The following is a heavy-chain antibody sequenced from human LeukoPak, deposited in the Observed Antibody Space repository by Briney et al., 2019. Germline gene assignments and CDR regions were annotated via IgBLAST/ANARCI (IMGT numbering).Heavy chain of an antibody. D-gene: IGHD3-10*02. Sequence: GGSLRLSCAASGFTFSRYWMHWVRQAPGKGLVWVSHINSDGSTTSYADSVKGRFAISRDNAKNTLYLQMNSLRAEDTAVYYCAELGITMIGGVWGKGTTVTISS. CDR3: AELGITMIGGV. V-gene: IGHV3-74*01. CDR2: INSDGSTT. CDR1: GFTFSRYW. J-gene: IGHJ6*04.